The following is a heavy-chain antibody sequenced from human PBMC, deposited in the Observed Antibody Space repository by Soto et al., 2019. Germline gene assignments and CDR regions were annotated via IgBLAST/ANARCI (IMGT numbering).Heavy chain of an antibody. Sequence: QVQLVQSGAEVEKPGSSVKVSCKTSGGSFNYNAISWVRQAPGQGLEWMGGIVPFFGTPKYAQTFQDRVTITADKSTSTAYLELSSLRSEDTAVYYCARDGGQQLVDNYAMDVWGQGTTVTVSS. J-gene: IGHJ6*02. CDR3: ARDGGQQLVDNYAMDV. D-gene: IGHD6-13*01. CDR2: IVPFFGTP. V-gene: IGHV1-69*06. CDR1: GGSFNYNA.